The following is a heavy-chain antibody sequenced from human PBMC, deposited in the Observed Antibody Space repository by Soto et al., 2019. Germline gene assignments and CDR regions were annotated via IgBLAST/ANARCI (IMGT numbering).Heavy chain of an antibody. CDR2: VIPTLATA. V-gene: IGHV1-69*08. CDR3: ASDYGEVDAFDI. J-gene: IGHJ3*02. CDR1: GGPFNNHT. D-gene: IGHD4-17*01. Sequence: SVKVSCKTSGGPFNNHTFNWLRQAPGQGLEWVGLVIPTLATADYAQKFQGRVTMTADEVTNTAYMELSSLRSDDTGVYYCASDYGEVDAFDIWGQGTLVTVSS.